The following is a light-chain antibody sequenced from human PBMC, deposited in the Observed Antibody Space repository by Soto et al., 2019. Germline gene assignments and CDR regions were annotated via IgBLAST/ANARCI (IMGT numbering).Light chain of an antibody. J-gene: IGKJ5*01. Sequence: DVQXTPFPGNLSSFVAGRVICTRRASQSISSYVHWYQQKPGQAXKXXXYAASTLASGVQTRFSGSGSATDFNLTISSMQPADFATYYCQQSYSSRLTVGQGTRLAV. CDR3: QQSYSSRLT. CDR1: QSISSY. V-gene: IGKV1-39*01. CDR2: AAS.